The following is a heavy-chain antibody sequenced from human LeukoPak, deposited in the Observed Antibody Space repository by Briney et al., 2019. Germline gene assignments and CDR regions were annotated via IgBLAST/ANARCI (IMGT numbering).Heavy chain of an antibody. CDR3: ARGRSSDWSIDTFDT. CDR2: ISNNGDET. V-gene: IGHV3-23*01. J-gene: IGHJ3*02. D-gene: IGHD6-19*01. CDR1: GFTFSSYA. Sequence: GGSLRLSCAASGFTFSSYAMNWVRQAPGKGLEWVSGISNNGDETYYAESVRGRLTISGDTPKNTLYLQMSSLRVEDTALYYCARGRSSDWSIDTFDTWGQGTMVTVSS.